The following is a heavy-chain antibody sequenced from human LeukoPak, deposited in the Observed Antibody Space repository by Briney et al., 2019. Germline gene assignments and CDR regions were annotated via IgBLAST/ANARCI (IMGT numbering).Heavy chain of an antibody. Sequence: GGSLRLSCAASGFTLSSYAMSWVRQAPGKGLEWVPAISGNGDSTYYADSVKGRFTISRDNSKNTLYLQMNSLRAEDTALYYCARQMATINHWGQGTLVTVSS. J-gene: IGHJ5*02. D-gene: IGHD5-24*01. CDR3: ARQMATINH. CDR2: ISGNGDST. CDR1: GFTLSSYA. V-gene: IGHV3-23*01.